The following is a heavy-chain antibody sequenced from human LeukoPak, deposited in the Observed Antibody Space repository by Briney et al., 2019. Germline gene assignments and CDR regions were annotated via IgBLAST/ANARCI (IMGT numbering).Heavy chain of an antibody. Sequence: ASVKVSCKASGYTFTGYYMHWVRQAPGQGLEWMGWINPNSGGTNYAQKFQGRVTMTRDTSISTAYMELSRLRSDDTAVYYCARDSHYYDSSGYFGASDYWGQGTLVTVSS. V-gene: IGHV1-2*02. D-gene: IGHD3-22*01. J-gene: IGHJ4*02. CDR3: ARDSHYYDSSGYFGASDY. CDR2: INPNSGGT. CDR1: GYTFTGYY.